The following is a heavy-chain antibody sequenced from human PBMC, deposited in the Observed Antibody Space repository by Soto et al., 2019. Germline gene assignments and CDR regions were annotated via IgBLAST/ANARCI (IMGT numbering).Heavy chain of an antibody. V-gene: IGHV3-30*03. CDR3: ARQAANYHINLGGGFDY. J-gene: IGHJ4*02. CDR2: ISYDGSNK. D-gene: IGHD3-9*01. Sequence: QVQLVESGGGVVQPGRSLRLSCAASGFTFSSYGMHWVRQAPGKGLEWVAVISYDGSNKYYADSVKGRFTISRDNSKNTLYRQMNSLGAENTAVNYCARQAANYHINLGGGFDYWGQGTLVTVSS. CDR1: GFTFSSYG.